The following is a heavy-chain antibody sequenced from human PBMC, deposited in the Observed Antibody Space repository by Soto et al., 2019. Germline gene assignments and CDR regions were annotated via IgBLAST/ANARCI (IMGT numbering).Heavy chain of an antibody. J-gene: IGHJ6*02. CDR3: ARERERTQGYYGMDV. CDR1: GFTFSSYW. V-gene: IGHV3-7*01. Sequence: GGSLRLSCAASGFTFSSYWMTWVRQAPGKGLEWVANIKQDGSEKYYVDSVKGRFTISRDNAKNSLYLQMNSLRAEDTAVYYCARERERTQGYYGMDVWGQGTTVTSP. CDR2: IKQDGSEK. D-gene: IGHD2-2*01.